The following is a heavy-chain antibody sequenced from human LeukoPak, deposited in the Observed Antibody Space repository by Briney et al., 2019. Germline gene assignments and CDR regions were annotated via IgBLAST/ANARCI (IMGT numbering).Heavy chain of an antibody. J-gene: IGHJ4*02. CDR2: IYYSGTT. V-gene: IGHV4-39*01. Sequence: SETLSLTCTVSGGSISSSSYYWGWIRQPPGKGLEWIGSIYYSGTTYYNPSLRSRVTISVDTSKNQFSLKLRSVTAADTAVYYCARLDYYDSKYYFDFWGRGTLVTVSS. D-gene: IGHD3-22*01. CDR3: ARLDYYDSKYYFDF. CDR1: GGSISSSSYY.